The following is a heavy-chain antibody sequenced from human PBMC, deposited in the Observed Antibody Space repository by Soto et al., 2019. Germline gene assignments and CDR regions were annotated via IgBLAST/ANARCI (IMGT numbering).Heavy chain of an antibody. CDR1: GYTFTSYG. CDR3: ARAYLGKLPRRADYYYAMDV. D-gene: IGHD3-10*01. J-gene: IGHJ6*02. V-gene: IGHV1-18*04. CDR2: ISAYNGNT. Sequence: ASVKVSCKASGYTFTSYGISWVRQAPGQGLERMGWISAYNGNTNYAQKLQGRVTMTTDTSTSTAYMELRSLRSDDTAVYYCARAYLGKLPRRADYYYAMDVWGRGTTVTVPS.